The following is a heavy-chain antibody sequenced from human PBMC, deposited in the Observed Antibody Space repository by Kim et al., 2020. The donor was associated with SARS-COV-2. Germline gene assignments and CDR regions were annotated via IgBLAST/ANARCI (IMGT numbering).Heavy chain of an antibody. CDR2: IYYSGST. Sequence: SETLSLTCTVSGGSISSSSYYWGWIRQPPGKGLEWIGSIYYSGSTYYNPSLKSRVTISVDTSKNQFSLKLSSVTAADTAVYYCARRGGYGSETIDYWGQGTLVTVSS. D-gene: IGHD3-10*01. J-gene: IGHJ4*02. CDR3: ARRGGYGSETIDY. V-gene: IGHV4-39*01. CDR1: GGSISSSSYY.